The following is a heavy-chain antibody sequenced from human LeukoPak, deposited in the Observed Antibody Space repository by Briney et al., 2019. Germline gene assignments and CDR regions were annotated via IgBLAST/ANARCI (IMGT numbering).Heavy chain of an antibody. CDR2: INGSGGST. Sequence: GGSLRLSCAASGFTFSSYAMHWVRQAPGKGLEWVSDINGSGGSTYYADSVKGRFTISRDNAKNSLYLQMNSLRAEDTAVYYCARDSDKAHYMDVWGKGTTVTVSS. CDR1: GFTFSSYA. CDR3: ARDSDKAHYMDV. J-gene: IGHJ6*03. V-gene: IGHV3-21*01.